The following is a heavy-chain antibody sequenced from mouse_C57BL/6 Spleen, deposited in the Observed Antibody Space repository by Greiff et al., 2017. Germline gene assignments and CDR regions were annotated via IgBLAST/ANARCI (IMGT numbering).Heavy chain of an antibody. J-gene: IGHJ2*01. V-gene: IGHV1-42*01. CDR2: INPSTGGT. Sequence: EVQLQQSGPELVKPGASVKISCKASGYSFTGYYMNWVKQSPEKSLEWIGEINPSTGGTTYNQKFKAKDTVTVDKSSSTAYMQLKSLTSEDSAVYYCARRGTGFDYWGQGTTLTVSS. CDR3: ARRGTGFDY. CDR1: GYSFTGYY. D-gene: IGHD3-3*01.